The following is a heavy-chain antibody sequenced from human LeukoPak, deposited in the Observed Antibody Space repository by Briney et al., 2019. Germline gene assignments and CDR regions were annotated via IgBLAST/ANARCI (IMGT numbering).Heavy chain of an antibody. CDR2: IYPGDSGT. CDR3: ARHPNPYYYGSGSLY. Sequence: GESLKISCKGSGYSFTSYWIGWVRQMPGKGLEWMGIIYPGDSGTRYSPSFQGQVTISADKSISTAYLQWSSLKASDTAMYYCARHPNPYYYGSGSLYWGQGTLVTVSS. D-gene: IGHD3-10*01. CDR1: GYSFTSYW. J-gene: IGHJ4*02. V-gene: IGHV5-51*01.